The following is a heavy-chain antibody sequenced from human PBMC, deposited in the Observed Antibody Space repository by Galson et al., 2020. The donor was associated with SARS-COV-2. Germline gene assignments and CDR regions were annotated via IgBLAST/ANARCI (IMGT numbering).Heavy chain of an antibody. CDR2: IFSSSSSI. J-gene: IGHJ6*02. V-gene: IGHV3-48*02. CDR1: GFTFSGYS. CDR3: ARGAYYDLLTGYNYYYYGLDV. D-gene: IGHD3-9*01. Sequence: GESLKISCAASGFTFSGYSMNWVHQAPGKGLEWVSYIFSSSSSILYADSVKGRFTISRDNAKNSLYLQMDSLRDEDTAVYYCARGAYYDLLTGYNYYYYGLDVWGQGTTVTVSS.